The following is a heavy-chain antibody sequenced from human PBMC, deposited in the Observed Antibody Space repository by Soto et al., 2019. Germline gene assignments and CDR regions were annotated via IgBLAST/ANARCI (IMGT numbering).Heavy chain of an antibody. CDR1: GFSLSPSGMC. V-gene: IGHV2-70*11. Sequence: SGPTLVKPTQTLTLTCTFSGFSLSPSGMCVSWIRQPPGKALEWLARIDWDDDKYYSTSLKTRLTISKDTSKNQVVLTMTNMDPVDTATYYCARWTVAGHPDGPRYMDVWGKGTTVTVSS. CDR2: IDWDDDK. J-gene: IGHJ6*03. CDR3: ARWTVAGHPDGPRYMDV. D-gene: IGHD6-19*01.